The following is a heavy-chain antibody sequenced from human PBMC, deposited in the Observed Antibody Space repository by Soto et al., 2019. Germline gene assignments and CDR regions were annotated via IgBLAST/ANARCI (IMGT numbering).Heavy chain of an antibody. CDR1: GYTFTSYA. CDR3: ARDLSGHLSYNWFDP. J-gene: IGHJ5*02. D-gene: IGHD3-16*02. CDR2: INAGNGNT. V-gene: IGHV1-3*01. Sequence: ASVKVSCKASGYTFTSYAMHWVRQAPGQRLEWMGWINAGNGNTKYSQKFQGRVTITRDTSASTAYMELSSLRSEDTAVYYCARDLSGHLSYNWFDPWGQGTLVTVSS.